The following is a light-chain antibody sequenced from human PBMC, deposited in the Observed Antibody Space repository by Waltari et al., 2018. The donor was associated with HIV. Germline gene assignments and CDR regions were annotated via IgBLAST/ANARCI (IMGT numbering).Light chain of an antibody. J-gene: IGKJ4*01. Sequence: EIVLTQSPGTLSLSPGERATLSCKTSQSVSSTYLAWFQQKPGQAPRLLLYAGSTRAAGIPDRFSGSGSGTDFSLTITRLQPEDSALYYCQLYGSSLKVTFGGGTKVEIK. CDR3: QLYGSSLKVT. V-gene: IGKV3-20*01. CDR2: AGS. CDR1: QSVSSTY.